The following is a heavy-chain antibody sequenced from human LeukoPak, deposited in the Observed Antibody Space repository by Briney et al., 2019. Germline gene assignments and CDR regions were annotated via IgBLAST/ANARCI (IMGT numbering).Heavy chain of an antibody. J-gene: IGHJ5*02. Sequence: QAGGSPRLSCAASGFTFSSYAMHWVRQAPGKGLEWVAVISYDGSNKYYADSVKGRFTISRDNSKNTLYLQMNSLRAEDTAVYYCARARLLFWGNWFDPWGQGTLVTVSS. CDR2: ISYDGSNK. D-gene: IGHD2-21*02. CDR1: GFTFSSYA. CDR3: ARARLLFWGNWFDP. V-gene: IGHV3-30*04.